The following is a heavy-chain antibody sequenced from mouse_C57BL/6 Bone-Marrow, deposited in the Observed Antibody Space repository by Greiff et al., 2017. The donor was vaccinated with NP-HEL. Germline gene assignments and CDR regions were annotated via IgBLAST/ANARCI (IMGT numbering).Heavy chain of an antibody. Sequence: VQLQQSGAELVRPGASVKLSCTASGFNIKDDYMHWVKQRPEQGLEWIGWIDPDNGDTEYASKFKGKATITADTSSNTASLQLSSLTSEDTAVYYCTRMEYDYDVGYWGQGTTLTVSS. CDR3: TRMEYDYDVGY. CDR1: GFNIKDDY. J-gene: IGHJ2*01. D-gene: IGHD2-4*01. CDR2: IDPDNGDT. V-gene: IGHV14-4*01.